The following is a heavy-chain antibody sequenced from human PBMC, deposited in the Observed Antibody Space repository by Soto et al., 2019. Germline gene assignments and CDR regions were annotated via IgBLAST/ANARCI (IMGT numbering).Heavy chain of an antibody. J-gene: IGHJ4*02. D-gene: IGHD6-6*01. V-gene: IGHV4-39*01. CDR2: IYYSGST. CDR3: ARHRGSSSSPYYFDY. CDR1: GGSISSSSYY. Sequence: QLQLQESGPGLVKPSETLSLTCTVSGGSISSSSYYWGWIRQPPGKGLEWIGSIYYSGSTYYNPSLKSRVTISVDTSKNQFSLKLSSVTAADTAVYYCARHRGSSSSPYYFDYWGQGTLVTVSS.